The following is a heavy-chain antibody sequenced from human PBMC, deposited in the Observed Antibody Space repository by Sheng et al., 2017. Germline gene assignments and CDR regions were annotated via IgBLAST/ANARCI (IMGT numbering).Heavy chain of an antibody. Sequence: QVQLQESGPGLVKPSETLSLTCAVSGYSISSGYYWGWIRQPPGKGLEWIGSIYHSGSNYYNPSLKSRVTISVDTSKNQFSLKLSSVTAADTAVYYCARASGYYPTSFDYWGQGTLVTVSS. V-gene: IGHV4-38-2*01. CDR2: IYHSGSN. D-gene: IGHD3-22*01. CDR3: ARASGYYPTSFDY. CDR1: GYSISSGYY. J-gene: IGHJ4*02.